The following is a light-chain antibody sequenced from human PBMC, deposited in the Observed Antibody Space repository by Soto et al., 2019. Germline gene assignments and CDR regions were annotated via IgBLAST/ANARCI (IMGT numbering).Light chain of an antibody. V-gene: IGKV1-5*03. J-gene: IGKJ1*01. Sequence: DIQMTQSPSSLSVSVGDRVTITCRASQSISYWLAWYQQKPGKAPKLLIYKASSLEGGVPPRFSGSGSRTEFTLTISSLQPDDFATYYCQQYNSAPWAFGPGTKVEIK. CDR2: KAS. CDR3: QQYNSAPWA. CDR1: QSISYW.